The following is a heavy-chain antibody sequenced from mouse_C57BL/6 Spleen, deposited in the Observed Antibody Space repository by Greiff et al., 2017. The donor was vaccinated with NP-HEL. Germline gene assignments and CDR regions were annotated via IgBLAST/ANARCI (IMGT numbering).Heavy chain of an antibody. CDR1: GYTFTSYG. CDR3: ARRDYDEYYFDY. J-gene: IGHJ2*01. CDR2: IYPRSGNT. V-gene: IGHV1-81*01. Sequence: VQLQQSGAELARPGASVKLSCKASGYTFTSYGISWVKQRTGQGLEWIGEIYPRSGNTYYNEKFKGKATLTADKSSSTAYMELRSLTSEDSAVYFCARRDYDEYYFDYWGQGTTLTVSS. D-gene: IGHD2-4*01.